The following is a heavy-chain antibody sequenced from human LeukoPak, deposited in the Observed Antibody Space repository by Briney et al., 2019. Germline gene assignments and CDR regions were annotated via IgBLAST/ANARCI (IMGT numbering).Heavy chain of an antibody. V-gene: IGHV3-48*03. J-gene: IGHJ4*02. Sequence: GGSLRLSCAASGFTFSSYDMNWVRQAPGKGLEWVSYISSSDSAIYYTDAVEGRFTISRDNAQNSLYLQMNSLRAEDTAVYYCARENEYSSSSFDYWGQGTLATVSS. CDR3: ARENEYSSSSFDY. CDR2: ISSSDSAI. D-gene: IGHD6-6*01. CDR1: GFTFSSYD.